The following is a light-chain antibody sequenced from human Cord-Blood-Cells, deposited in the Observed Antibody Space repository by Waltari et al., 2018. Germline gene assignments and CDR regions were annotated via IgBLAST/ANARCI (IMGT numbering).Light chain of an antibody. Sequence: EIVLTQSPGTLSLSPGERATLSCRASQSVSSSYLAWYQQKPGQASRLLIYGASSRATGIPDRFSGSGSGTDFTLTISSLQPEDFATYYCQQSYSTPRTFGQGTKLEIK. CDR1: QSVSSSY. J-gene: IGKJ2*01. CDR2: GAS. CDR3: QQSYSTPRT. V-gene: IGKV3-20*01.